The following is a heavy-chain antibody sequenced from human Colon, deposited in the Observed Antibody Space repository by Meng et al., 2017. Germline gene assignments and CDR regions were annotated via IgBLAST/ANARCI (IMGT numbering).Heavy chain of an antibody. CDR2: LHSNGNT. J-gene: IGHJ5*02. V-gene: IGHV4-39*07. CDR3: ARQPTGYPNWFDP. D-gene: IGHD3-9*01. CDR1: AGSPSFSSHS. Sequence: LLQTGPGLVKSSETLSLTSSVSAGSPSFSSHSWGLIRQTPGTGLEWIECLHSNGNTYYNPSLRSRVTIAADTPKNQFSLSLSSVTAADTAVYYCARQPTGYPNWFDPWGQGTLVTVSS.